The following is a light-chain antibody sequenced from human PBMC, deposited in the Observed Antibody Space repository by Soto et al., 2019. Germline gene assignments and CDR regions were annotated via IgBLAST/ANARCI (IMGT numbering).Light chain of an antibody. CDR1: RDISNS. V-gene: IGKV1-12*01. J-gene: IGKJ1*01. CDR3: QQTSAFPRT. Sequence: DIQMTQSPSSVSASVGDRLTITCRASRDISNSLAWYQQTPGKAPKLLLRGASSLHRGMPSRFSGGGAGTEFTLTISSLQPEDFATYYCQQTSAFPRTFGQGTKVDVK. CDR2: GAS.